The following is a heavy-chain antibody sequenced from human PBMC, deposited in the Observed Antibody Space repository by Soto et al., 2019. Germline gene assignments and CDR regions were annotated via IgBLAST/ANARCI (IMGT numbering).Heavy chain of an antibody. CDR3: ARPDGRSYYYGMDV. CDR1: VFTFSSYA. CDR2: ISYDGINK. J-gene: IGHJ6*02. V-gene: IGHV3-30-3*01. Sequence: PGGALRLSCAASVFTFSSYAMHWVRQAPGKGLEWVAVISYDGINKYYADSVKGRFTISRDNSKNTLYLQMNSLRAEDTAVYYCARPDGRSYYYGMDVWGQGTTVTVSS.